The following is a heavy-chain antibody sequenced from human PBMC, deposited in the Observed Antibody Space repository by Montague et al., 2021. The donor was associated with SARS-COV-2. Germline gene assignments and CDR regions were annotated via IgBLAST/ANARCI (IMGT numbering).Heavy chain of an antibody. J-gene: IGHJ4*02. CDR2: IDHSGNT. D-gene: IGHD6-19*01. Sequence: SETLSLTCAVYGGSFSPYYWAWIRQSPGKGLEWIGNIDHSGNTNYNPSXXSRVSILVDTSSSQFSLYLTSVTAADTAVYYCARQRRGGLVSTPRFFDYWGQGTLVTVSS. CDR1: GGSFSPYY. CDR3: ARQRRGGLVSTPRFFDY. V-gene: IGHV4-34*01.